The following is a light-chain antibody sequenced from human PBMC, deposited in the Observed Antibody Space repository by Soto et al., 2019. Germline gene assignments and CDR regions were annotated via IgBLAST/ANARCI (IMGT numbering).Light chain of an antibody. J-gene: IGKJ5*01. CDR1: QSVSSY. CDR2: DAS. V-gene: IGKV3-11*01. Sequence: EVVLTQSPDTLSLSPWERATLSCSASQSVSSYLAWYQQKPGQAPSLLIYDASNRAPGIPARFSGSRNGTDLTLPISSLDPEDFAVYYCQPRTKWPVTFGQGTRLEIK. CDR3: QPRTKWPVT.